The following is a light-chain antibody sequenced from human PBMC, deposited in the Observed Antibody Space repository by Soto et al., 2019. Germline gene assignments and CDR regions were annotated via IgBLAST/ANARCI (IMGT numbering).Light chain of an antibody. CDR1: QTISSW. Sequence: DIQMTQSPSTLSASVGDRVTITCRASQTISSWLAWYQQKPGKAPELLIYDASTLESGVPSRFSGSGSGTEFSLTISSLQPHDFATFYCQQYSSFSRTFGQGTKVEIK. CDR3: QQYSSFSRT. CDR2: DAS. V-gene: IGKV1-5*01. J-gene: IGKJ1*01.